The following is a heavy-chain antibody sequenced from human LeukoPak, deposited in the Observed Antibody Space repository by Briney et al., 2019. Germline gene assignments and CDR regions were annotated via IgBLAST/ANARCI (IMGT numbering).Heavy chain of an antibody. Sequence: PGGSLRLSCAASGFLFYNYAMHWVRRAPGKGLEWVAVISYDGSNKYYADSVKGRFTISKDNSRNILSLRMSNLRSEDTAVYYCARDKDYSKYGGWFDPWGQGTLVTVSS. D-gene: IGHD4-11*01. V-gene: IGHV3-30*03. J-gene: IGHJ5*02. CDR3: ARDKDYSKYGGWFDP. CDR1: GFLFYNYA. CDR2: ISYDGSNK.